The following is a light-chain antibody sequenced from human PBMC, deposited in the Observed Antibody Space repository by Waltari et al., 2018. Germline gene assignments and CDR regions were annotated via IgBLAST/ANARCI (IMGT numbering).Light chain of an antibody. CDR3: QQYNNWPPGT. CDR1: QSIGSS. J-gene: IGKJ1*01. CDR2: RES. Sequence: ETVVTQSPATLSMSPGERATLSCRTSQSIGSSLAWYQQRPGQARRRLIYRESTRATGIPDRFSGSGSETEFTLTISSLQSEDIAVYYCQQYNNWPPGTFGQGTKVEI. V-gene: IGKV3-15*01.